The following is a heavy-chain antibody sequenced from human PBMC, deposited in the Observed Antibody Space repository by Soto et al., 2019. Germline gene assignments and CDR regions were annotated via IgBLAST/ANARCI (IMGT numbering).Heavy chain of an antibody. CDR1: GGSFSGYY. J-gene: IGHJ4*02. CDR3: ARGAGYDYVWGSYRFHYYFDY. Sequence: SETLSLTCAVYGGSFSGYYWSWIRQPPGKGLEWIGEINHSGSTNYNPSLKSRVTISVDMSKNQFSLKLSSVTAADTAVYYCARGAGYDYVWGSYRFHYYFDYWGQGTLVTVSS. CDR2: INHSGST. V-gene: IGHV4-34*01. D-gene: IGHD3-16*02.